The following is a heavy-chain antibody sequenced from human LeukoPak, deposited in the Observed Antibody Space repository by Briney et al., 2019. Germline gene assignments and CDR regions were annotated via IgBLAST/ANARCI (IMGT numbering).Heavy chain of an antibody. CDR3: AKDRAAAADY. J-gene: IGHJ4*02. V-gene: IGHV3-23*01. CDR1: GFTFSSYA. Sequence: EGSLRLSCAASGFTFSSYAMNWVRQAPGKGLEWVSAISGSGGSTYYADSVKGRFTISRDNSKNTLYLQMNSPRAEDTAVYYCAKDRAAAADYWGQGTLVTVSS. CDR2: ISGSGGST. D-gene: IGHD6-13*01.